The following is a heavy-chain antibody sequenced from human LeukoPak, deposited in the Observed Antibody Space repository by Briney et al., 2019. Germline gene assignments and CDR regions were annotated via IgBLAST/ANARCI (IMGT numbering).Heavy chain of an antibody. CDR3: TGGYSYGLKIDAFDI. J-gene: IGHJ3*02. D-gene: IGHD5-18*01. CDR1: GFTFGNYA. CDR2: IRSKAYGGTT. Sequence: PGRSLRLSCTASGFTFGNYAMSWVRQAPGKGLEWVGFIRSKAYGGTTEYAASVKGRFTISRDDSKSIAYLQMNSLKTEDTAVYYCTGGYSYGLKIDAFDIWGQGPMVTVSS. V-gene: IGHV3-49*04.